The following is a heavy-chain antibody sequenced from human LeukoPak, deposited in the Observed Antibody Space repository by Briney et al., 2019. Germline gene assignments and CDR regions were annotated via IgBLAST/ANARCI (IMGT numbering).Heavy chain of an antibody. V-gene: IGHV4-34*01. D-gene: IGHD1-26*01. J-gene: IGHJ4*02. CDR2: INHSGST. Sequence: SETPSLTCAVYGGSFSGYYWSWIRQPPGKGLEWIGEINHSGSTNYNPSLKSRVTISVDTSKNQFSLKLSSVTAADTAVYYCANIVGATTDYWGQGTLVTVSS. CDR3: ANIVGATTDY. CDR1: GGSFSGYY.